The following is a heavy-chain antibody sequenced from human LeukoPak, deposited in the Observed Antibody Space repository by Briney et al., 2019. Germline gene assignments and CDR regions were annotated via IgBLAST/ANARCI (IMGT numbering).Heavy chain of an antibody. J-gene: IGHJ3*02. V-gene: IGHV1-69*13. CDR2: IIPIFGTA. CDR3: ARETKNYYDSSGYYLISAFDI. CDR1: GGTFSSYA. D-gene: IGHD3-22*01. Sequence: SVTVSCKASGGTFSSYAISWVRQAPGQGLEWMGGIIPIFGTANYAQKFQGRVTITADESTSTAYMELSSLRSEDTAVYYCARETKNYYDSSGYYLISAFDIWGQGTMVTVSS.